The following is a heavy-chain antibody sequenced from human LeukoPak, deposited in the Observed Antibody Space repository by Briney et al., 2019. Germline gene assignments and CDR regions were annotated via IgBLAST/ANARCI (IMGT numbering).Heavy chain of an antibody. CDR3: ARDNELDL. Sequence: GGSLRLSCAASGFTFSSSAMSWVRQAPGKGLEWVSVFYRDIGAYYADSVKGRFTISSDISKNTLYLEMNSLRAEDTAMYYCARDNELDLWGRGTLVTASS. D-gene: IGHD2-8*01. J-gene: IGHJ2*01. CDR2: FYRDIGA. V-gene: IGHV3-53*01. CDR1: GFTFSSSA.